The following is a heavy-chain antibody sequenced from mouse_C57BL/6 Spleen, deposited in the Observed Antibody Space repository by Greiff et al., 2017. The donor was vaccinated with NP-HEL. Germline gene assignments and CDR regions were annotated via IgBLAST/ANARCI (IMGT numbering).Heavy chain of an antibody. CDR3: ARSGNSYFDY. J-gene: IGHJ2*01. CDR1: GYAFTNYL. D-gene: IGHD2-1*01. V-gene: IGHV1-54*01. CDR2: INPGSGGT. Sequence: QVQLQQSGAELVRPGTSVKVSCKASGYAFTNYLIEWVKQRPGQGLEWIGVINPGSGGTNYNEKFKGKATLTADKSSSTAYMQLSSLTSEDSAVYFCARSGNSYFDYWGQGTTLTVSS.